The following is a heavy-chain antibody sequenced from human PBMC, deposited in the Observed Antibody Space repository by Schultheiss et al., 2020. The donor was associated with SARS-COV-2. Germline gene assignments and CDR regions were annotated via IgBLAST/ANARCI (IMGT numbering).Heavy chain of an antibody. J-gene: IGHJ6*02. V-gene: IGHV3-30*18. CDR1: GFTFSSYG. CDR2: ISYDGSNK. D-gene: IGHD6-13*01. CDR3: AKVSSQYSSSWDYYYYGMDV. Sequence: GESLKISCAASGFTFSSYGMHWVRQAPGKGLEWVAVISYDGSNKYYADSVKGRFTISRDNSKNTLYLQMNSLRAEDTAVYYCAKVSSQYSSSWDYYYYGMDVWGQGTTVTVSS.